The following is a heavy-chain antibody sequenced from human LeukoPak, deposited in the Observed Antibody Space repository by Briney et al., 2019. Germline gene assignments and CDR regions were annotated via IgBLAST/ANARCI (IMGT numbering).Heavy chain of an antibody. CDR2: MYPNSGNT. D-gene: IGHD2-2*01. J-gene: IGHJ4*02. Sequence: ASVKVSFKASGYTFTSYDINWVGQATRHGLEGMGWMYPNSGNTGYAQKFQGRVTMTRNTSISTAYMELSSLRSEDTAVYYCARACSSTSCYANYWGQGTLVTVSS. CDR1: GYTFTSYD. V-gene: IGHV1-8*01. CDR3: ARACSSTSCYANY.